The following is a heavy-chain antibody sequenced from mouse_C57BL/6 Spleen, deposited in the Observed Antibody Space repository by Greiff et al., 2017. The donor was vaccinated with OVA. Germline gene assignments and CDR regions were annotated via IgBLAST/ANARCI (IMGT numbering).Heavy chain of an antibody. V-gene: IGHV5-17*01. CDR3: TDMYTPFAY. J-gene: IGHJ3*01. CDR2: ISSGSSTI. Sequence: EVQVVESGGGLVKPGGSLKLSCAASGFTFSDYGMHWVRQAPEKGLEWVAYISSGSSTIYYADTVKGRFIISRDNAKNNLFQQMTSLRSENTAMYYSTDMYTPFAYWGKGTLVTVSA. CDR1: GFTFSDYG.